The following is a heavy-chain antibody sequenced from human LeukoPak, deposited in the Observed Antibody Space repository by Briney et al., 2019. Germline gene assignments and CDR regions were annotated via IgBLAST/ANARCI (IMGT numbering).Heavy chain of an antibody. D-gene: IGHD3-10*01. CDR3: ARGVVRGVTREGNYYYYYYMDV. CDR1: GYTFTSYY. V-gene: IGHV1-46*01. Sequence: ASVKVSCKASGYTFTSYYMHWVRQAPGQGLEWMGIINPSGGSTSYAQKFQGRVTMTRDTSISTAYMELSRLRSDDTAVYYCARGVVRGVTREGNYYYYYYMDVWGKGTTVTISS. CDR2: INPSGGST. J-gene: IGHJ6*03.